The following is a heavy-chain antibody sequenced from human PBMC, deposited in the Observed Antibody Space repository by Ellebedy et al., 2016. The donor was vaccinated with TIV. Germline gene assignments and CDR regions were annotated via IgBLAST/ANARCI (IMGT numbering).Heavy chain of an antibody. D-gene: IGHD3-22*01. CDR2: IYPGDSDT. V-gene: IGHV5-51*01. J-gene: IGHJ4*01. CDR3: ARHAHYDSTGHYDY. CDR1: GYSFRHYW. Sequence: PGGSLRLSCKGSGYSFRHYWIGWVRQMPGKGLEWLGTIYPGDSDTRDNPSFQGLVTISVDNSISTAYLQWSSLKASDTAMYYCARHAHYDSTGHYDYWGHGTLVTVSS.